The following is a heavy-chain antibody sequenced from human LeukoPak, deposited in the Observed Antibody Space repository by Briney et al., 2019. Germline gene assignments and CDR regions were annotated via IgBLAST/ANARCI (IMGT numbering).Heavy chain of an antibody. D-gene: IGHD3-22*01. V-gene: IGHV3-43*01. J-gene: IGHJ3*02. CDR3: AKARGLIGGAFDI. CDR1: GFTFDDYL. Sequence: HPGGSLRLSCAASGFTFDDYLLHWVRQAPGKGLEWVSLISWDGDTTYYADSVKGRFTISRDNSKNSLYLQMNSLRTEDTALYYCAKARGLIGGAFDIWGQGTMVTVSS. CDR2: ISWDGDTT.